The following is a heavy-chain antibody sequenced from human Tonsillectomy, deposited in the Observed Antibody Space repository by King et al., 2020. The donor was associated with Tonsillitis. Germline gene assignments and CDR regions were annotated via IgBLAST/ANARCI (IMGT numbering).Heavy chain of an antibody. D-gene: IGHD5-18*01. CDR2: IRYDGSNK. V-gene: IGHV3-30*02. CDR1: GFTFSSYG. CDR3: AKDRSYGSLGLYYFDY. J-gene: IGHJ4*02. Sequence: QLVQSGGGVVQPGGSLRLSCAASGFTFSSYGMHWVRQAPGKGLEWVAFIRYDGSNKYYADSVKGRFTISRDNSKNTLYLQMNSLRAEDTAVYYCAKDRSYGSLGLYYFDYWGQGTLVTVSS.